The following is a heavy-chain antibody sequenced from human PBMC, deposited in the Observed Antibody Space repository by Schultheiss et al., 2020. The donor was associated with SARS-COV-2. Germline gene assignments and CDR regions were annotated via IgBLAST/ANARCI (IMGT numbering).Heavy chain of an antibody. V-gene: IGHV3-23*01. J-gene: IGHJ6*02. Sequence: GGSLRLSCAASGFAFNNYAMSWVRQAPGKGLDWVSAISGSGGSTYYADSVKGRFTISRDNSKNTLYLQMGSLRAEDMAVYYCARHYGMDVWGQGTTVTVSS. CDR1: GFAFNNYA. CDR2: ISGSGGST. CDR3: ARHYGMDV.